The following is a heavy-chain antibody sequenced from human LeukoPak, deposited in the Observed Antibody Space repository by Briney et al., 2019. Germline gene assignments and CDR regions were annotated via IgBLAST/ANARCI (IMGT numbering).Heavy chain of an antibody. CDR3: ARDRYRYYYGSGPPKPFDY. CDR2: IKQDGSEK. V-gene: IGHV3-7*01. CDR1: GFTFSSYW. Sequence: GGSLRLSCAASGFTFSSYWMSWVRQAPVKGLEWVANIKQDGSEKYYVDSVKGRFTISRDNAKNSLYLQMNSLRAEDTAVYYCARDRYRYYYGSGPPKPFDYWGQGTLVTVSS. D-gene: IGHD3-10*01. J-gene: IGHJ4*02.